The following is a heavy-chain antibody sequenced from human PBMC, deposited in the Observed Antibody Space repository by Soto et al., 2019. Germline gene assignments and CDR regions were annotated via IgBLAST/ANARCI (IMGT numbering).Heavy chain of an antibody. CDR3: ARDTTYYYDSSGIAGFDY. V-gene: IGHV1-69*13. CDR2: IIPIFGTA. CDR1: GGTYSIYA. D-gene: IGHD3-22*01. Sequence: SVKVSCKASGGTYSIYAIIWVRQAPGQGLEWMGGIIPIFGTANYAQKFQGRVTITADESTSTAYMELSSLRPEDTAVYYCARDTTYYYDSSGIAGFDYWGQGTLVTVSS. J-gene: IGHJ4*02.